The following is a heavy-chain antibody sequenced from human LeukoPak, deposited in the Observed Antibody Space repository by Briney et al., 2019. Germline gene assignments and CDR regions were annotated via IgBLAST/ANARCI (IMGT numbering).Heavy chain of an antibody. J-gene: IGHJ4*02. CDR3: ARDLGYSSSSTPYY. CDR1: GGSISSGGYY. V-gene: IGHV4-30-2*01. Sequence: PSETLSLTCTVSGGSISSGGYYWSWIRQPPGKGLEWIGYIYHSGSTYYNPSLKSRVTISVDRSKNQFSLKLSSVTAADTAVYCCARDLGYSSSSTPYYWGQGTLVTVSS. CDR2: IYHSGST. D-gene: IGHD6-6*01.